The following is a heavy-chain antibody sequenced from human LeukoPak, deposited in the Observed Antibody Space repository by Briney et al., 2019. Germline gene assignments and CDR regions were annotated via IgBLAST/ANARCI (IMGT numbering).Heavy chain of an antibody. CDR1: GYSFTSYW. CDR2: IYPGDSDT. V-gene: IGHV5-51*01. Sequence: NHGESLKVSCKGSGYSFTSYWIGWVRQMPGKGLEWMGIIYPGDSDTRYSPSFQGQVTISADKSISTAYLQWSSLKASDTAMYYCARPNLHRDGYNYGAFDIWGQGTMVTVSS. J-gene: IGHJ3*02. D-gene: IGHD5-24*01. CDR3: ARPNLHRDGYNYGAFDI.